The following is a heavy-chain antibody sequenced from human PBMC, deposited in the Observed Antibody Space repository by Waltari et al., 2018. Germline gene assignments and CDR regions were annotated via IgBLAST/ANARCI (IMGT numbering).Heavy chain of an antibody. V-gene: IGHV3-30*18. Sequence: QVQLVESGGGVVQPGRSLRLSCAASGFTFSSYGMHWVRQAPGKGLEWVAVISYDGSNKHYADSVKGRFTISRDNSKNTLYLQMNSLRAEDTAVYYCAKDRNWDLYYFDYWGQGTLVTVSS. D-gene: IGHD1-26*01. CDR1: GFTFSSYG. CDR3: AKDRNWDLYYFDY. CDR2: ISYDGSNK. J-gene: IGHJ4*02.